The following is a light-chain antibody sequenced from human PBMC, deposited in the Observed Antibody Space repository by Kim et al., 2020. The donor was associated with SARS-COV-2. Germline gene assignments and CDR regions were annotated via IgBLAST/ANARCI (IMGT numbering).Light chain of an antibody. J-gene: IGKJ1*01. CDR3: QQYHRSPRT. Sequence: EVVLTQSPGTLSLSPGERATLSCRASQSVSSANLAWYQQRSGQAPRLLIYGASTRATGIPDRFSGSGSGTDFTLTISRLEPEDFAVYYCQQYHRSPRTFGQGTKVDIK. V-gene: IGKV3-20*01. CDR1: QSVSSAN. CDR2: GAS.